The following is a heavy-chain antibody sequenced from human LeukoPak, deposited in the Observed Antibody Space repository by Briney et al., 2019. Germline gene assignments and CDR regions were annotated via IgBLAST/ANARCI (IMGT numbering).Heavy chain of an antibody. Sequence: GGSLRLSCAASGFTFSSYSMNWVRQAPGKGLEWVSSISSSSSYIYYADSVKGRFAISRDNAKNSLYLQMNGLRAEDTAVYYCARDGSSAPSAVWGQGTLVTVSS. CDR1: GFTFSSYS. V-gene: IGHV3-21*01. CDR2: ISSSSSYI. CDR3: ARDGSSAPSAV. D-gene: IGHD6-13*01. J-gene: IGHJ4*02.